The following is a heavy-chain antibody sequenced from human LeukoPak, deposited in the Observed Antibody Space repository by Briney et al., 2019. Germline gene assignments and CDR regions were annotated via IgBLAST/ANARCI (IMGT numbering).Heavy chain of an antibody. V-gene: IGHV3-30-3*01. CDR2: ISYDGSNK. Sequence: GRSLRLSCAASGFTFSSHAMHWVRQAPGKGLEWVAVISYDGSNKYYADSVKGRFTISRDNSKNTLYLQMNSLRAEDTAVYYCARDYYDSSGYDYWGQGTLVTVSS. D-gene: IGHD3-22*01. J-gene: IGHJ4*02. CDR3: ARDYYDSSGYDY. CDR1: GFTFSSHA.